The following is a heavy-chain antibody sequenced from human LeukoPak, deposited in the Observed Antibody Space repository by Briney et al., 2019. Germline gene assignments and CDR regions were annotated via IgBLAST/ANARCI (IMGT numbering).Heavy chain of an antibody. CDR3: ARSITMIVVVISY. CDR1: GFTFSDYY. J-gene: IGHJ4*02. V-gene: IGHV3-30*02. Sequence: GGSLRLSCAASGFTFSDYYMSWIRQAPGKGLEWVAFIRYDGSNKYYADSVKGRFTISRDNSKNTLYLQMNSLRAEDTAVYYCARSITMIVVVISYWGQGTLVTVSS. CDR2: IRYDGSNK. D-gene: IGHD3-22*01.